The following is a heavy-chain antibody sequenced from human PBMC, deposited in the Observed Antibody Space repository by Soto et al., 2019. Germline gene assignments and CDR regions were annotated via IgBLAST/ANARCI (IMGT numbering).Heavy chain of an antibody. V-gene: IGHV1-8*01. CDR1: GYTFTSYD. Sequence: GASVKVSCKASGYTFTSYDINWVRQATGQGLEWMGRMNPNSGNTGYAQKFQGRVTMTTDTSTSTAYMELSSLRSEDTAVYYCARECGGSGGSCYWAFDIWGQGTMVTVSS. CDR2: MNPNSGNT. CDR3: ARECGGSGGSCYWAFDI. J-gene: IGHJ3*02. D-gene: IGHD2-15*01.